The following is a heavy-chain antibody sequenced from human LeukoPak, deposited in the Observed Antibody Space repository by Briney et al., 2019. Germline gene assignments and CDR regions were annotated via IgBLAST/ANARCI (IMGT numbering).Heavy chain of an antibody. CDR3: AKDLSNWNYRGGNY. CDR2: LSDGADRT. CDR1: GFTVTKHV. V-gene: IGHV3-23*01. J-gene: IGHJ4*02. D-gene: IGHD1-7*01. Sequence: GGSLRLSCAASGFTVTKHVMNWVRQAPGKGLEWVYSLSDGADRTFYADSVKGRLTISRDNSKNTLYLQMNSLRAEDTAVYYCAKDLSNWNYRGGNYWGQGTLVTVSS.